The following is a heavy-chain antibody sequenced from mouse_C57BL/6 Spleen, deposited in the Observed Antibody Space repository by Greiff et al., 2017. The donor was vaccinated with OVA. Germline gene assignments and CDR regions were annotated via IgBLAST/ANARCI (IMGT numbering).Heavy chain of an antibody. V-gene: IGHV5-9-1*02. CDR1: GFTFSSYA. Sequence: EVHLVESGAGLVKPGGSLKLSCAASGFTFSSYAMSWVRQTPEKRLEWVAYISSGGDYIYYADTVKGRFTISRDNARNTLYLQMSSLKSEDTAMYYCTRESSYGAMDYWGQGTSVTVSS. D-gene: IGHD1-1*01. J-gene: IGHJ4*01. CDR3: TRESSYGAMDY. CDR2: ISSGGDYI.